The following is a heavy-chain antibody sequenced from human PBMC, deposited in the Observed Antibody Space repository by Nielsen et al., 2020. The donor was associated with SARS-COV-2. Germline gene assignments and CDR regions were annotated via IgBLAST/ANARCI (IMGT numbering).Heavy chain of an antibody. V-gene: IGHV4-59*01. Sequence: SETLSLTCTVSGGSISSYYWSWIRQPPGKGLEWIGYIYYSGSTNYNPSLKSRVTISVDTSKNQFSLKLSSVTAADTAVYYCARGPRGWYNYWGQGTLVTVSS. CDR3: ARGPRGWYNY. CDR1: GGSISSYY. J-gene: IGHJ4*02. D-gene: IGHD6-19*01. CDR2: IYYSGST.